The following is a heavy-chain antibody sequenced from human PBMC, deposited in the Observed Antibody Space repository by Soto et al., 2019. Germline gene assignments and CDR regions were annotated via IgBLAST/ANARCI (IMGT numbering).Heavy chain of an antibody. J-gene: IGHJ5*02. CDR2: LSYRGSP. CDR1: GGSISSTGYY. V-gene: IGHV4-39*01. Sequence: PSETLSLTCTVSGGSISSTGYYWAWVRQPPGKGLEWIGTLSYRGSPSYNLHLKHRVTISADTSKNQLSLRLHSVAAADTASYFCATLFWGITETPGRHVAWFDPWGQETPVPVSS. D-gene: IGHD3-16*01. CDR3: ATLFWGITETPGRHVAWFDP.